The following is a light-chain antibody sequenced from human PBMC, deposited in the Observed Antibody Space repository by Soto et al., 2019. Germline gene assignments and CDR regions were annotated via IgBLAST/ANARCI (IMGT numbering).Light chain of an antibody. Sequence: DIQMTQSPSTLSASVGDRVTITCRASQSISSWLAWYQQKPGKDPQLLIDDDPSLESRLPSKVSGSGTGTEFPITINSLLPDDYETYYCQQDNSHPLTFGQGTNVDIK. CDR3: QQDNSHPLT. CDR1: QSISSW. CDR2: DDP. J-gene: IGKJ1*01. V-gene: IGKV1-5*01.